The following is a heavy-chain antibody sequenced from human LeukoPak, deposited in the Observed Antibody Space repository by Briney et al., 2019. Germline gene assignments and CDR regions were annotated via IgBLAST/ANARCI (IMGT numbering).Heavy chain of an antibody. J-gene: IGHJ5*02. CDR3: ARVSRRSEYGDYGT. V-gene: IGHV1-2*02. Sequence: ASVKVSCKASGYTFTCYYMHWVRQAPGQGLEWMGWINPNSGGTNYAQKFQGRVTMTRDTSISTAYMELSRLRSDDTAVYYCARVSRRSEYGDYGTWGQGTLVTVSS. D-gene: IGHD4-17*01. CDR1: GYTFTCYY. CDR2: INPNSGGT.